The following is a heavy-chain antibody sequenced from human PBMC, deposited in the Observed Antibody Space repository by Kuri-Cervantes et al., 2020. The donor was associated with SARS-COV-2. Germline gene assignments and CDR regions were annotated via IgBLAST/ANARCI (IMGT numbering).Heavy chain of an antibody. CDR1: GFTFSSYA. Sequence: GGSLRLSCAASGFTFSSYAMHWVRQAPGKGLEWVAVISYDGSNKYYADSVKGRFTISRDNSKNTLYLQMNSLRAEDTAVYYCARDDTYSSSWFRFSGRGTDVWGQGTTVTVSS. D-gene: IGHD6-13*01. V-gene: IGHV3-30-3*01. CDR2: ISYDGSNK. J-gene: IGHJ6*02. CDR3: ARDDTYSSSWFRFSGRGTDV.